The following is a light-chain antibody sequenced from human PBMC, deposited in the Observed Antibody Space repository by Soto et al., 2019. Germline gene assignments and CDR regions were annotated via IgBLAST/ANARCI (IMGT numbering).Light chain of an antibody. J-gene: IGLJ2*01. CDR2: EGS. CDR1: SL. CDR3: CSYAGQRVV. Sequence: QSALTQPASVPGSPGQSITISCTGTSLVSWYQQHPGKAPKLMIYEGSKRPSGVSNRFSGSKSGNTASLTISGLQAEDEADYYCCSYAGQRVVFGGGTKLTVL. V-gene: IGLV2-23*01.